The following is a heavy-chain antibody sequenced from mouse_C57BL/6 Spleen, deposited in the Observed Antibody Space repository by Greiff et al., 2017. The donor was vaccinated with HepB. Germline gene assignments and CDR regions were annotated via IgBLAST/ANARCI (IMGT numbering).Heavy chain of an antibody. Sequence: VKLQQPGTELVKPGASVKLSCKASGYTFTSYWMHWVKQRPGQGLEWIGNINPSNGGTNYNEKFKSKATLTVDKSSSTAYMQLSSLTSEDSAVYYCASGDWDAEDFDYWGQGTTLTVSS. CDR1: GYTFTSYW. J-gene: IGHJ2*01. CDR3: ASGDWDAEDFDY. D-gene: IGHD4-1*01. CDR2: INPSNGGT. V-gene: IGHV1-53*01.